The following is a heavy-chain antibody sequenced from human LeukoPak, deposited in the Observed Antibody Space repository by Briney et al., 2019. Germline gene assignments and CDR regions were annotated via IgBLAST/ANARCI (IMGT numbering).Heavy chain of an antibody. CDR2: ISGSGGST. J-gene: IGHJ6*02. Sequence: GGSRRLSCAASGFTFSSYAMSWVRQAPGKGLEWVSAISGSGGSTYYADSVKGRFTISRDNSKNTLYLQMNSLRAEDTAVYYCAKVGSGWYNYYYGMDVWGQGTTVTVSS. D-gene: IGHD6-19*01. CDR3: AKVGSGWYNYYYGMDV. V-gene: IGHV3-23*01. CDR1: GFTFSSYA.